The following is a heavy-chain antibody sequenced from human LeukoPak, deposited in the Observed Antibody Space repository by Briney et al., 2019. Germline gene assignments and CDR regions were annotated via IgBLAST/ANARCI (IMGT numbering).Heavy chain of an antibody. V-gene: IGHV4-34*01. D-gene: IGHD6-19*01. CDR2: INHSGST. CDR1: GFTFSSYA. J-gene: IGHJ3*02. Sequence: NPGRSLRLSCAASGFTFSSYAMHWVRQPPGKGLEWIGEINHSGSTNYNPSLKSRVTISVDTSKNQFSLKLSSVTAADTAVYYCARGIRKRGPASEAGRRLAAFDIWGQGTMVTVSS. CDR3: ARGIRKRGPASEAGRRLAAFDI.